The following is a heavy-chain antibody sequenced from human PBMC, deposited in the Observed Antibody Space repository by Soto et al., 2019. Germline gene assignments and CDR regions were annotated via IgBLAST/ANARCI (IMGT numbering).Heavy chain of an antibody. Sequence: QVLLVQSGAEVKKPGSSVKVSCKASGGTFNNYAFSWVRQAPGQGLEWMGGIIPIFITPNYAQKFQGRVTITADEPTSTAYMELSGPRSEDTAVYYCASRSENGYNYDFDYWGQGTLVTVSS. CDR2: IIPIFITP. J-gene: IGHJ4*02. D-gene: IGHD5-12*01. CDR1: GGTFNNYA. V-gene: IGHV1-69*12. CDR3: ASRSENGYNYDFDY.